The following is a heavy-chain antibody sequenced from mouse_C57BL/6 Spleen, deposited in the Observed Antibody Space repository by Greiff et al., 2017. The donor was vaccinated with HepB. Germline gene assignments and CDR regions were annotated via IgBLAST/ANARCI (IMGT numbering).Heavy chain of an antibody. CDR1: GYAFSSSW. J-gene: IGHJ2*01. CDR3: ARFGYDPGDFDY. Sequence: QVQLQQSGPELVKPGASVKISCKASGYAFSSSWMNWVKRRPGKGLEWIGRIYPGDGDTNYNGKFKGKATLTADKSSSTAYMQLSSLTSEDSAVYFCARFGYDPGDFDYWGQGTTLTVSS. CDR2: IYPGDGDT. D-gene: IGHD2-2*01. V-gene: IGHV1-82*01.